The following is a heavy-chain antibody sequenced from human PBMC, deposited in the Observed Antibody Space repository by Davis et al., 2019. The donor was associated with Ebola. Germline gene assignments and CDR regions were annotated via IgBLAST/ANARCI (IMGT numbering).Heavy chain of an antibody. CDR3: AGDLEHLVSSGGWGNFYRYYGMDV. J-gene: IGHJ6*02. Sequence: PGGSLRLSCAASGFSFNTYWMHWVRQAPGKGLVWVARIDSDASSRSYADSVNGRFTISSDNAKKTVHLQMNSLTIDDTGVDYCAGDLEHLVSSGGWGNFYRYYGMDVWGQGTTVTVSS. CDR2: IDSDASSR. V-gene: IGHV3-74*01. CDR1: GFSFNTYW. D-gene: IGHD2-8*02.